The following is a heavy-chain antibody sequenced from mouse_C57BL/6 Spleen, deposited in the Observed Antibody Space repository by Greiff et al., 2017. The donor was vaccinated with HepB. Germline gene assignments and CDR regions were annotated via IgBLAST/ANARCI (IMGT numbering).Heavy chain of an antibody. V-gene: IGHV14-4*01. J-gene: IGHJ2*01. CDR1: GFNIKDDY. Sequence: EVKLMESGAELVRPGASVKLSCTASGFNIKDDYMHWVKQRPEQGLEWIGWIDPENGDTEYASKFQGKATITADTSSNTAYLQLSSLTSEDTAVYYCTTQRWDGDYWGQGTTLTVSS. CDR2: IDPENGDT. CDR3: TTQRWDGDY. D-gene: IGHD4-1*01.